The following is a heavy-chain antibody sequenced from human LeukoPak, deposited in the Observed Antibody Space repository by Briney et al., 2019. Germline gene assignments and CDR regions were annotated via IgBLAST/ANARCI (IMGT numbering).Heavy chain of an antibody. D-gene: IGHD6-13*01. Sequence: SETLSLTCAVYGGTFSGYYWSWIRQPPGKGLEWIGYIFYSGSTYYNPSLKSRVTISVDTSKNQFSLKLSSVTAADTAVYYCARDSKAGTAYWGQGTLVTVSS. CDR2: IFYSGST. CDR3: ARDSKAGTAY. J-gene: IGHJ4*02. CDR1: GGTFSGYY. V-gene: IGHV4-34*11.